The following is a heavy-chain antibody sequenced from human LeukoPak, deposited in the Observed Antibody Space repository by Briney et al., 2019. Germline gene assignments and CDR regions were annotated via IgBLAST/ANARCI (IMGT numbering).Heavy chain of an antibody. CDR3: ARESGSHGRWVQLPPYFDY. J-gene: IGHJ4*02. CDR2: IIPILGIA. CDR1: GGTFSSYA. V-gene: IGHV1-69*04. D-gene: IGHD5-24*01. Sequence: SVKVSCKASGGTFSSYAISWVRQAPGQGLEWMGRIIPILGIANYAQKFQGRVTITADKSTSTAYMELSSLRSEDTAVYYCARESGSHGRWVQLPPYFDYWGQGTLVTVSS.